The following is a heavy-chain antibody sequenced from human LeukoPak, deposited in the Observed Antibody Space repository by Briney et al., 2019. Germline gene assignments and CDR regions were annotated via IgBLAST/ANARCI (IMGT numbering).Heavy chain of an antibody. CDR2: ISHDATKK. CDR1: GFSFNTYD. CDR3: AIVGGFSWNDLRAFDI. D-gene: IGHD1-1*01. V-gene: IGHV3-30*03. Sequence: PGGSLRLSCAASGFSFNTYDIHWVRQAPGKGLQWVAVISHDATKKSYADSVKGRFTISRDNSRNTLFLQMNSLRSEDTSMYCCAIVGGFSWNDLRAFDIWGQGTMVTVSS. J-gene: IGHJ3*02.